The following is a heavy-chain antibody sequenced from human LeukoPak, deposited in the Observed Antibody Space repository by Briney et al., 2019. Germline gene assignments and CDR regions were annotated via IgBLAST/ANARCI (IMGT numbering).Heavy chain of an antibody. V-gene: IGHV4-39*01. CDR2: IYYSGNT. J-gene: IGHJ4*02. Sequence: PGGSLRLSCAASGFTVSSNYMSWVRQPPGKGLEWIGSIYYSGNTYKNPSLKSRVTISVDTSKNQFSLKLSSVTAADTAVYYCARLIFYSGSYTTFDRWGQGTLVTVSS. CDR1: GFTVSSNY. CDR3: ARLIFYSGSYTTFDR. D-gene: IGHD1-26*01.